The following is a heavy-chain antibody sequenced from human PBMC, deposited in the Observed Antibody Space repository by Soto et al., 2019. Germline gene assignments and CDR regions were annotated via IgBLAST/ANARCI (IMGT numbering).Heavy chain of an antibody. J-gene: IGHJ4*02. D-gene: IGHD6-13*01. CDR1: NYYITTDNNY. V-gene: IGHV4-39*01. CDR2: ISFDGTT. CDR3: ARLGARYSSSWYDHDF. Sequence: PSETLSLTCTVSNYYITTDNNYWGWIRHAPGKGLEWLGSISFDGTTYYNPSLKARISMSMDTPKNMFSLELNSVTAADTAVYYCARLGARYSSSWYDHDFWGQGSLVTVSS.